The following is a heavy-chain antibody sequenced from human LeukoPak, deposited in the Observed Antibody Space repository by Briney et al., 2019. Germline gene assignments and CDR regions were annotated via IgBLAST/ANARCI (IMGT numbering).Heavy chain of an antibody. CDR2: IYSGGTT. D-gene: IGHD1-26*01. CDR3: ARGGGGNYRDY. Sequence: PGGSLRLSCAASGFTVSSSYMSWVRQAPGKGLEWVSVIYSGGTTYYADSVKGRFTISRDNSKNTLYLQMNSLRVEDTAVYYCARGGGGNYRDYWGQGTLVTVSP. V-gene: IGHV3-66*02. J-gene: IGHJ4*02. CDR1: GFTVSSSY.